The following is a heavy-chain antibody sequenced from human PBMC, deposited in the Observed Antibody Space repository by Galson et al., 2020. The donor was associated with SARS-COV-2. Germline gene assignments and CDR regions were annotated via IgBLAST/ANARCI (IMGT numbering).Heavy chain of an antibody. CDR1: GGSISSSSYY. V-gene: IGHV4-39*01. Sequence: SATLSLTCTVSGGSISSSSYYWGWIRQPPGKGLEWIGSIYYSGSTYYNPSLKSRVTISVDTSKNQFSLKLSAVTAADTAVYYCAGASITMIVGIHACDIWGQGKMVTVSS. J-gene: IGHJ3*02. D-gene: IGHD3-22*01. CDR3: AGASITMIVGIHACDI. CDR2: IYYSGST.